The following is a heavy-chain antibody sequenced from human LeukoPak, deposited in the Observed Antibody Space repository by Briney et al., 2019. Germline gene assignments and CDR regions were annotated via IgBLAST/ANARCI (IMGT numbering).Heavy chain of an antibody. J-gene: IGHJ4*02. CDR3: ARDLDGYYYDSSGYYLPAY. D-gene: IGHD3-22*01. V-gene: IGHV3-33*01. CDR2: IWYDGSNK. CDR1: GFTFSSYG. Sequence: GGSLRLSCAASGFTFSSYGMHWVRQAPGKGLEWVAVIWYDGSNKYYADSVKGRFTISRDNSKNTLYLQMNSLRAEDTAVYYCARDLDGYYYDSSGYYLPAYWGQGTLVTVSS.